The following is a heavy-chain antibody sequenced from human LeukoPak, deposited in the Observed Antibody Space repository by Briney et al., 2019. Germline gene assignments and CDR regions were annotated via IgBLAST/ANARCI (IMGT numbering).Heavy chain of an antibody. CDR2: INPSGGST. Sequence: ASVKVSCKASGYTFTSYYMHWVRQAPGQGLEWMGIINPSGGSTSYAQKFQGRVTMTRDTSTSTVYMELSSLRSEDTGVYYCARKEYYYDSSGYSGWFDPWGQGTLVTVSS. CDR1: GYTFTSYY. J-gene: IGHJ5*02. V-gene: IGHV1-46*01. CDR3: ARKEYYYDSSGYSGWFDP. D-gene: IGHD3-22*01.